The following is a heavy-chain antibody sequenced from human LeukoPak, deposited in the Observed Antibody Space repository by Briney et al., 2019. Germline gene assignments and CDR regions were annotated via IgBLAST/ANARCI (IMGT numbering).Heavy chain of an antibody. J-gene: IGHJ4*02. D-gene: IGHD6-6*01. V-gene: IGHV3-21*01. CDR1: GFTFSSYE. CDR3: ARETIAALDLDY. Sequence: GGSLRLSCAASGFTFSSYEMNWVRQAPGKGLEWVSSISGTSTYIYYADSLKGRFTISRDNAKNSLYLQMNNLRAEDTAVYYCARETIAALDLDYWGQGTLVTVSS. CDR2: ISGTSTYI.